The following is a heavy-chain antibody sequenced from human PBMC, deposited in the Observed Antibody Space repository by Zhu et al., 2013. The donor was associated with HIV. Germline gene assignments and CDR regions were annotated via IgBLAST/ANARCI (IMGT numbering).Heavy chain of an antibody. CDR2: INPNSGGT. J-gene: IGHJ4*02. CDR3: ARRKYVDHAGFFDF. Sequence: QVQLVQSGAEVKKPGASVKVSCKASGYTFTGYYMHWVRQAPGQGLEWMGWINPNSGGTNYAQKFQGRVTITADESTSTAYMELSSLRSEDTAVYYCARRKYVDHAGFFDFWGQGTLVTVSS. V-gene: IGHV1-2*02. CDR1: GYTFTGYY. D-gene: IGHD3-16*01.